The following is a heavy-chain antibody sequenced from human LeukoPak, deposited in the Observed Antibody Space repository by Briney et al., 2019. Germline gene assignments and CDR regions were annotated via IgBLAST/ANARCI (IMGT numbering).Heavy chain of an antibody. V-gene: IGHV4-4*09. CDR1: GGSISSYY. Sequence: SETLSLTCTVSGGSISSYYWSWIRQPPGKGLEWTGYIYTSGSTNYNPSLKSRVTISVDTSKNQFSLKLSSVTAADTAVYYCARHTTYYYDSPLFDYWGQGTLVTVSS. CDR3: ARHTTYYYDSPLFDY. D-gene: IGHD3-22*01. CDR2: IYTSGST. J-gene: IGHJ4*02.